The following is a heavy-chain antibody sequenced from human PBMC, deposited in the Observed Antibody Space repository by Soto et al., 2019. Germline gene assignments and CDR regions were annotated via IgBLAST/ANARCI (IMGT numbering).Heavy chain of an antibody. CDR2: INHSGST. CDR3: ARGALLYDFWSGYRRDNWFDP. V-gene: IGHV4-34*01. J-gene: IGHJ5*02. CDR1: GGSFSGYY. D-gene: IGHD3-3*01. Sequence: PSETLSLTCAVYGGSFSGYYWSWIRQPPGRGLEWIGEINHSGSTNYNPSLKSRVTISVDTSKNQFSLKLSSVTAADTAVYYCARGALLYDFWSGYRRDNWFDPWGQGTLVTVSS.